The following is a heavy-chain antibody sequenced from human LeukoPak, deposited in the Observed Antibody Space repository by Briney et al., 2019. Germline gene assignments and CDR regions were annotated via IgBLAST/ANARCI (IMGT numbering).Heavy chain of an antibody. CDR3: ARHNKVGTYYDFWSGPSDYYYYYMDV. CDR1: GYSFTSYW. D-gene: IGHD3-3*01. Sequence: GESLKISCKGSGYSFTSYWIGWVRQMPGKGLEWMGIIYPGDSDTRYSPSFQGQVTISADKSISTAYLQWSSLKASDTAMYYCARHNKVGTYYDFWSGPSDYYYYYMDVWGKGTTVTVSS. J-gene: IGHJ6*03. V-gene: IGHV5-51*01. CDR2: IYPGDSDT.